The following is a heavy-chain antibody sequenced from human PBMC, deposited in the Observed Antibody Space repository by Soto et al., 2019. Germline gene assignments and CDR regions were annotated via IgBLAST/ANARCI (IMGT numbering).Heavy chain of an antibody. CDR2: IYYSGST. CDR3: ATQEVGGSYVYTFDP. V-gene: IGHV4-39*02. CDR1: GGSISSSSYY. J-gene: IGHJ5*02. Sequence: SETLSLTCTVSGGSISSSSYYWGWIRQPPGKGLEWIGSIYYSGSTYYNPSLKSRVTISVDTSKNHFSLKLSSVTAADTAVYYCATQEVGGSYVYTFDPWGQGSLVTVSS. D-gene: IGHD1-26*01.